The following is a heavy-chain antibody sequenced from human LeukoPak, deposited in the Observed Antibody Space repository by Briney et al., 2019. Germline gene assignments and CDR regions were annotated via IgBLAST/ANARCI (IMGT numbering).Heavy chain of an antibody. Sequence: AAVKVSCKASGYTFTSYGISWVRQAPGQGLEWMGWISAYNVNSNHAQKLQGRVTMTTDTSTSTAYMDLRSLRSDDTAVYYCARVEYYNSSGQKGGFDYGGEGTLVTLST. CDR2: ISAYNVNS. J-gene: IGHJ4*02. D-gene: IGHD3-22*01. V-gene: IGHV1-18*01. CDR1: GYTFTSYG. CDR3: ARVEYYNSSGQKGGFDY.